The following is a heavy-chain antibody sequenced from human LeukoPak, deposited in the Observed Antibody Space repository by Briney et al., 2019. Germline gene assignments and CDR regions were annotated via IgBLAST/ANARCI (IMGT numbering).Heavy chain of an antibody. CDR3: AGQGPEGFDP. CDR2: ISYDGSNK. Sequence: TGGSLRLSCAASGFTFSSYAMHWVRQAPGKGLEWVAVISYDGSNKYYADSVKGRFTISRDNSKNTLYLQMNSLRAEDTAVYYCAGQGPEGFDPWGQGTLVTVSS. CDR1: GFTFSSYA. J-gene: IGHJ5*02. V-gene: IGHV3-30-3*01.